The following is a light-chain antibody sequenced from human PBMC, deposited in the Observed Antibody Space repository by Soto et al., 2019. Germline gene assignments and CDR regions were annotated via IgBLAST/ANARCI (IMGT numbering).Light chain of an antibody. CDR2: DTS. CDR3: FLTDSGARV. Sequence: QAVVTQEPSLTVSPGGTVILTCGSSTGAVTSGHYPYWFQQKPGQAPRTLIYDTSYKHSWTPARFSGSLLGGKAALTLSGAQPEDEADYYCFLTDSGARVFGGGTKLTVL. V-gene: IGLV7-46*01. J-gene: IGLJ2*01. CDR1: TGAVTSGHY.